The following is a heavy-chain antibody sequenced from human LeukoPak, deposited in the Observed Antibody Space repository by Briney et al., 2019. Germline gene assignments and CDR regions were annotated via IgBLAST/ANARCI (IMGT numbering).Heavy chain of an antibody. V-gene: IGHV4-4*07. CDR1: GGSISSYY. D-gene: IGHD2-2*01. CDR3: VSTRYCSSTSCTTKSHFDY. J-gene: IGHJ4*02. Sequence: PSETLSLTCTVSGGSISSYYWSWIRQPAGKGLEWIGRIYTSGSTNYNPSLKSRVTMSVDTSKNQFSLKLSSVTAADTAVYYCVSTRYCSSTSCTTKSHFDYWGQGTLVTVSS. CDR2: IYTSGST.